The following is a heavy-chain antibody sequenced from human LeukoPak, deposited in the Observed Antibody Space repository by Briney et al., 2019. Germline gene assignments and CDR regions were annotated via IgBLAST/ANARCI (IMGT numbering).Heavy chain of an antibody. CDR3: ARGGSLGY. Sequence: GGSLRLPCAASGFTFSSYEMNWVRQAPGKGLEWVSKISSSGSAIYYADSVKGRFTISRDNAKSTLYLQMNSLRAEDTAVYYCARGGSLGYWGQGTLVTVSS. D-gene: IGHD6-19*01. CDR2: ISSSGSAI. V-gene: IGHV3-48*03. CDR1: GFTFSSYE. J-gene: IGHJ4*02.